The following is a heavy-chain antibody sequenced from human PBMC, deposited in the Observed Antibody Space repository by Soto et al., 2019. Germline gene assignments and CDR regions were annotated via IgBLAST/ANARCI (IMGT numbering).Heavy chain of an antibody. V-gene: IGHV1-69*01. Sequence: QVQLVQSGAEVKKPGSSVKISCKASGGTFSNYNFNWVRQAPGQGPEWVGGIIPIFGTTNYAQKFQGRVTITADDSTSTAYLELNSLRSEDTALYYCVKWGGVITTPTFVGPFDYWGQGTLVIVSA. J-gene: IGHJ4*02. CDR2: IIPIFGTT. CDR3: VKWGGVITTPTFVGPFDY. D-gene: IGHD1-1*01. CDR1: GGTFSNYN.